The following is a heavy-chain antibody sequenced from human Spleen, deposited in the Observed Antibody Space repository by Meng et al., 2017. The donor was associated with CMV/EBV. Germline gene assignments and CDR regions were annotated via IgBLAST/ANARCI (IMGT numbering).Heavy chain of an antibody. CDR3: ARGGYQQLSRRWWFDP. CDR1: GYSFSNYG. Sequence: SGYSFSNYGITWVRQAPGLGLEWMGWISTYNDNTNYAQKSQGRVTMTTDTSSNTAYMELKSLRSDDTAVYYCARGGYQQLSRRWWFDPWGQGTLVTVSS. D-gene: IGHD2-2*01. J-gene: IGHJ5*02. V-gene: IGHV1-18*01. CDR2: ISTYNDNT.